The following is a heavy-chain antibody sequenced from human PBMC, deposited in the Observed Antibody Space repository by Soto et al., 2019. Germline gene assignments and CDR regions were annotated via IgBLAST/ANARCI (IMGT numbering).Heavy chain of an antibody. CDR3: ARGGDYYESSADIDY. CDR2: INAGNGNT. D-gene: IGHD3-22*01. V-gene: IGHV1-3*01. Sequence: GASVKVSCKASGYTFTNFGISWVRQAPGQRLEWMGWINAGNGNTKYSQKFQGRVTITRETSASTAYMELSSLRSEDTAVYYCARGGDYYESSADIDYWGQGPLVTVSS. CDR1: GYTFTNFG. J-gene: IGHJ4*02.